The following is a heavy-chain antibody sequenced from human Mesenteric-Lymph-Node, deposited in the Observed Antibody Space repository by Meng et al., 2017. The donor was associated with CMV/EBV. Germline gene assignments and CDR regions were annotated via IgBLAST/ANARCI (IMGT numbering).Heavy chain of an antibody. CDR3: ARDSSGYDY. CDR1: GFTFSTYW. Sequence: LRLSCVASGFTFSTYWMSWVRQAPGKGLEWVANIKEDGSDKYYMDSVKGRFTISKDNAKNSLYLQMNSLRVEDTAVYYCARDSSGYDYWGQGALVTVSS. J-gene: IGHJ4*02. CDR2: IKEDGSDK. V-gene: IGHV3-7*01. D-gene: IGHD6-19*01.